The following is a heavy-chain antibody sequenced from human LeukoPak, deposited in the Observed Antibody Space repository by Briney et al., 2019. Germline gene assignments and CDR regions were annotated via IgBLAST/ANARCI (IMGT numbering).Heavy chain of an antibody. J-gene: IGHJ5*02. CDR3: ARVGNTDDSLPFDP. D-gene: IGHD3-22*01. CDR1: AYTFSSYG. Sequence: ASVKVSCKASAYTFSSYGISWVRQAPGQGLEWMGWISAYNGNTNYAQKLQGRVTMTTDTSTSTAYMELRSLRSDDTAVYYCARVGNTDDSLPFDPWGQGTLVTVSS. CDR2: ISAYNGNT. V-gene: IGHV1-18*01.